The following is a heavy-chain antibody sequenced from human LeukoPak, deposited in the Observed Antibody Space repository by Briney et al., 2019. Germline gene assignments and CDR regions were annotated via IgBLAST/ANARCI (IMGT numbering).Heavy chain of an antibody. CDR1: GFTFGDYA. Sequence: PGGSLRLSCTASGFTFGDYAMSWVRQAPGKGLEWGAFIRSKAYGGTTEYAASVKGRFTISRDDSKSIAYLQMNSLKTEHTAVYYCTRAYYYDSSGYYSRLFDYWGQGTLVTVSS. CDR2: IRSKAYGGTT. CDR3: TRAYYYDSSGYYSRLFDY. J-gene: IGHJ4*02. V-gene: IGHV3-49*04. D-gene: IGHD3-22*01.